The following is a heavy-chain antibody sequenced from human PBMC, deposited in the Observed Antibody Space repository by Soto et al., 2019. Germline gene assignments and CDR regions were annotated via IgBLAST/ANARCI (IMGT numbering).Heavy chain of an antibody. V-gene: IGHV4-59*01. CDR1: GDSMTSYY. CDR2: VYANGTT. Sequence: SETLSLTCSVSGDSMTSYYWSWIRRPPGKGLEWIGFVYANGTTSYNRSLRSRVSLSIDTSANQFSLKLESVTTADSGVYYCARTPLIWGQGTMVTVSS. D-gene: IGHD2-15*01. CDR3: ARTPLI. J-gene: IGHJ3*01.